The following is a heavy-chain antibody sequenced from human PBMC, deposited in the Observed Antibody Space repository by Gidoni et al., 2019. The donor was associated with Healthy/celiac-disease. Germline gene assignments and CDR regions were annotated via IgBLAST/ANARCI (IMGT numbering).Heavy chain of an antibody. Sequence: EVQLVESGGGLVQPGRSVRLSCAASGFTFDDYAMHWVRQAPGKGLEWGSGISWNSGSIGYADSVKGRFTISRDNAKNSLYLQMNSLRAEDTALYYCAKDKGSRTYYGMDVWGQGTTVTVSS. CDR2: ISWNSGSI. V-gene: IGHV3-9*01. J-gene: IGHJ6*02. CDR3: AKDKGSRTYYGMDV. CDR1: GFTFDDYA.